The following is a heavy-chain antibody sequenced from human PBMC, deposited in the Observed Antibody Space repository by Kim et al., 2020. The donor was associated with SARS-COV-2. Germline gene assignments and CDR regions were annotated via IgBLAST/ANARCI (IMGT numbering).Heavy chain of an antibody. CDR1: GYSFTSYW. Sequence: GESLKISCKGSGYSFTSYWISWVRQMPGKGLEWMGRIDPSDSYTNYSPSFQGHVTISADKSISTAYLQWSSLKASDTAMYYCATSFPGYCSGGSCYSFDYWGQGTLVTVSS. CDR2: IDPSDSYT. V-gene: IGHV5-10-1*01. D-gene: IGHD2-15*01. J-gene: IGHJ4*02. CDR3: ATSFPGYCSGGSCYSFDY.